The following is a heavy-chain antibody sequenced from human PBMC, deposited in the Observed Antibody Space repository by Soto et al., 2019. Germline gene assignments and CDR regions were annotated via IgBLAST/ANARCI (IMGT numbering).Heavy chain of an antibody. CDR2: IYYSGST. V-gene: IGHV4-61*01. CDR1: GGSVSSSNHY. CDR3: ARRYAGNFDY. J-gene: IGHJ4*02. Sequence: PSETLSLTCTVSGGSVSSSNHYWNWIRQPPGKGLEWIGYIYYSGSTNYNPSLKSRVTISVDTSKNQFSLKLSSVTAADTAVYYCARRYAGNFDYWGQGTLVTVSS. D-gene: IGHD2-8*01.